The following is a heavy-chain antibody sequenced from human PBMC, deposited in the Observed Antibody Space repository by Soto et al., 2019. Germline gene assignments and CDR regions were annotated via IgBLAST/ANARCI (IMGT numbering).Heavy chain of an antibody. CDR1: GFTFTDYW. CDR2: INGDGSGT. CDR3: VRGAIPTTSSAAGYPYFDP. J-gene: IGHJ5*02. Sequence: EVQLVQSGGGLVQPGGSLRLSCAASGFTFTDYWMHWVRQAPGKGLVCVSRINGDGSGTDYADSVKGRFTTSSDNARNTLYLQMTNLGAGDTAVYYCVRGAIPTTSSAAGYPYFDPWGQGTLVSVSS. D-gene: IGHD3-16*02. V-gene: IGHV3-74*01.